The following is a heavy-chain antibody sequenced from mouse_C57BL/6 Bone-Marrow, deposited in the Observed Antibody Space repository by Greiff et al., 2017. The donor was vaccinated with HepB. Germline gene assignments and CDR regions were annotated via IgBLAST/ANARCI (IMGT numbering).Heavy chain of an antibody. J-gene: IGHJ1*03. D-gene: IGHD2-4*01. Sequence: VKLMESGAELARPGASVKLSCKASGYTFTSYGISWVKQRTGQGLEWIGEIYPRSGNTYYNEKFKGKATLTADKSSSTAYMELRSLTSEDSAVYFCARMITSSYWYFDVWGTGTTVTVSS. CDR1: GYTFTSYG. CDR3: ARMITSSYWYFDV. CDR2: IYPRSGNT. V-gene: IGHV1-81*01.